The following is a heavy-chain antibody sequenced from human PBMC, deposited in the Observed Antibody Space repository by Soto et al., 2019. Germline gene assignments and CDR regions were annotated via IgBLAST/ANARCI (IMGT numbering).Heavy chain of an antibody. V-gene: IGHV3-23*01. CDR2: ISRNGDIT. CDR3: SKWSGFGDA. J-gene: IGHJ5*02. Sequence: EVQLLESGGGLVRPGGSLRLSCVASGFDFSSNSMTWARQAPGKGLEWFGGISRNGDITFYRDSVKGRFTISRDISKSTRFLQMNRLRVEDTAMYFCSKWSGFGDAWGQGTLVTVS. CDR1: GFDFSSNS. D-gene: IGHD2-15*01.